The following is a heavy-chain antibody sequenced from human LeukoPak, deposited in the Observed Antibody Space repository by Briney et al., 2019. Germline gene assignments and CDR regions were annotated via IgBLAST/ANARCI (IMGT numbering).Heavy chain of an antibody. CDR3: AREEATVTTWDETGYYYYYMDV. J-gene: IGHJ6*03. CDR2: ISAYNGNT. D-gene: IGHD4-11*01. Sequence: ASVKVSCKASVYTFTSYGISWVRQAPGQGLEWMGWISAYNGNTNYAQKLQGRVTMTTDTSTSTAYMELRSLRSDDTAVYYCAREEATVTTWDETGYYYYYMDVWGKGTTFTVSS. V-gene: IGHV1-18*01. CDR1: VYTFTSYG.